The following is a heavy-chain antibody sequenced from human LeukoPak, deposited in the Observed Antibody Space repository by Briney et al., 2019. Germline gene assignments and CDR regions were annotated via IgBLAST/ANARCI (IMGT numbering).Heavy chain of an antibody. D-gene: IGHD6-13*01. Sequence: KPSETLSLTCTVSGGSISSSSYYWGWIRQPPGKGLEWIGSIYYSGSTYYNPSLKSRVTISVDTSKNQFSLKLSSVTAADTAVYYCARAPIAAALRFFGYWGQGTLVTVSS. CDR3: ARAPIAAALRFFGY. CDR1: GGSISSSSYY. CDR2: IYYSGST. V-gene: IGHV4-39*01. J-gene: IGHJ4*02.